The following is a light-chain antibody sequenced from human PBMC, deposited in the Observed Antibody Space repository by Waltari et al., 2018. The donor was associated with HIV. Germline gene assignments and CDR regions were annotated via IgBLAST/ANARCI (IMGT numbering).Light chain of an antibody. V-gene: IGLV1-47*01. CDR2: RNN. CDR3: ATWDDSLSGWV. CDR1: SSNIGSNY. J-gene: IGLJ3*02. Sequence: QSVLTQPPSASGTPGQRVTFSCSGSSSNIGSNYVYWYQQFPGTAPKLLIYRNNQRPSGLPDRFSGAKSGTSASLAISGLRSEDEADYYCATWDDSLSGWVFGGGTKLTVL.